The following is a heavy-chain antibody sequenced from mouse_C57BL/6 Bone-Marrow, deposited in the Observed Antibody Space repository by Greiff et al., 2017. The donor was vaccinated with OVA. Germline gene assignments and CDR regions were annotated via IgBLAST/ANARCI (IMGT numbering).Heavy chain of an antibody. V-gene: IGHV1-81*01. J-gene: IGHJ2*01. CDR3: ARGECYDRPY. Sequence: VQLQQSGAELARPGASVKLSCKASGFTFTSYGISWVKQTTGQGLEWIGEIYPRSGNTYYNEKVKGKGTLTADKSSSTAYMELSSLTSKDSAVSFWARGECYDRPYWCQGTTLTVSS. D-gene: IGHD2-12*01. CDR1: GFTFTSYG. CDR2: IYPRSGNT.